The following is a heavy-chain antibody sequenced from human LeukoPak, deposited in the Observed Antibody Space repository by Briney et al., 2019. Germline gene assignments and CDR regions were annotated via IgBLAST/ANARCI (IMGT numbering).Heavy chain of an antibody. J-gene: IGHJ6*03. CDR3: AKDRIFRVVIISYYMEV. Sequence: SRGSLRLSCAASGFTFSSYAVSWVRQAPGKGLEWVSAISGSGGSTYYADSVKGRFTISRDNSKNTLYLQMNSLRAEDMAAYSCAKDRIFRVVIISYYMEVWGKGTTVTVSS. V-gene: IGHV3-23*01. CDR2: ISGSGGST. D-gene: IGHD3-3*01. CDR1: GFTFSSYA.